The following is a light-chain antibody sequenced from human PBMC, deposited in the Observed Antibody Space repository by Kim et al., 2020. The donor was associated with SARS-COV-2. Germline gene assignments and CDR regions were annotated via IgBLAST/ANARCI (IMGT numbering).Light chain of an antibody. Sequence: PGERATLSCRASQSVSSNLAWYQQKPGQAPRLLIYGASTRATGIPARFSGSGSGTEFTLTISSLQSEDFAVYYCQQYNNWPPWTFGQGTKVDI. CDR1: QSVSSN. V-gene: IGKV3-15*01. CDR2: GAS. J-gene: IGKJ1*01. CDR3: QQYNNWPPWT.